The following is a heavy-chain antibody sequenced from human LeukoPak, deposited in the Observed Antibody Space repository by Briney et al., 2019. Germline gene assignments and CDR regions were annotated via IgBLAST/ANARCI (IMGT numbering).Heavy chain of an antibody. CDR3: AKVPSSIWLVPAY. V-gene: IGHV3-23*01. J-gene: IGHJ4*02. CDR1: GFTFSSYA. CDR2: ISGSGGST. D-gene: IGHD6-6*01. Sequence: GGSLRLSCSASGFTFSSYAMSWVRQAPGKGLEWVSAISGSGGSTYYADSVKGRFTISRDNSKNTLYLQMNSLRAEDTAVYYCAKVPSSIWLVPAYWGQGTLVTVSS.